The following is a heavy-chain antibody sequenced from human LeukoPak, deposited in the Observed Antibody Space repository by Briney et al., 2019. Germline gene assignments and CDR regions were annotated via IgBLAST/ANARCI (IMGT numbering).Heavy chain of an antibody. CDR3: ATGNYGGNSYFDY. D-gene: IGHD4-23*01. CDR1: GFTFDDYG. Sequence: GGSLRLSCAASGFTFDDYGMSWVRQAPGKGLEWVSGINWNGGSTGYADSVKGRFTVSRDNAKYSLYLQMNCLRAADTALYHCATGNYGGNSYFDYWGQGTLVTVSS. CDR2: INWNGGST. V-gene: IGHV3-20*01. J-gene: IGHJ4*02.